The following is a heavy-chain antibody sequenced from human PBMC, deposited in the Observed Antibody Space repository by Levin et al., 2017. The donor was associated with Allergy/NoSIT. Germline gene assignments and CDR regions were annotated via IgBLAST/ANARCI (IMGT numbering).Heavy chain of an antibody. V-gene: IGHV3-7*01. CDR2: IKYDGSEK. CDR1: GFTFSSHW. Sequence: HGESLKISCAASGFTFSSHWMTWVRQAPGRGLEWVANIKYDGSEKIYVDSVKGRFTISRDNAENSVFLQMDSLRAEDTAVYYCARDPFGSSSGYGAFDIWGQGTMVTVSS. J-gene: IGHJ3*02. D-gene: IGHD6-6*01. CDR3: ARDPFGSSSGYGAFDI.